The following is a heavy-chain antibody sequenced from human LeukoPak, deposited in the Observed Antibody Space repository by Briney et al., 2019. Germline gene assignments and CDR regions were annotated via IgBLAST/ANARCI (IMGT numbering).Heavy chain of an antibody. V-gene: IGHV3-33*01. D-gene: IGHD3-9*01. CDR3: ARGIRYFDWISYY. J-gene: IGHJ4*02. CDR1: GFTFSSYG. CDR2: IWYDGSNK. Sequence: PGGSLRLSCAASGFTFSSYGMHWVRQAPGKGLEWVAVIWYDGSNKYYADSVKGRFTISRDNSKNTLYLQMNSLRAEDTAVYYCARGIRYFDWISYYWGQGTPVTVSS.